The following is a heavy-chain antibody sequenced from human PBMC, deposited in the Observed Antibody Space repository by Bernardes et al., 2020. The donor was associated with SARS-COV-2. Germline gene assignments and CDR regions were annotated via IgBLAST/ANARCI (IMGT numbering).Heavy chain of an antibody. V-gene: IGHV4-39*01. CDR1: GGTIGSNNYY. CDR2: VYPGGNS. CDR3: VGSYCGSDCYIGGLRSWDYGMDV. J-gene: IGHJ6*02. Sequence: SETLSLTCTVSGGTIGSNNYYWGWIRKVPGKGLEWIGSVYPGGNSYYNTSLKRRVSEFVDTSRNQFFRRLNLVTAADTAVYYCVGSYCGSDCYIGGLRSWDYGMDVWGPGTTLTVSS. D-gene: IGHD2-21*02.